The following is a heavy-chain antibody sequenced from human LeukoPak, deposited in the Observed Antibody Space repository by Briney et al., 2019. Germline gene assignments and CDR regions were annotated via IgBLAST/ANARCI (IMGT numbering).Heavy chain of an antibody. CDR1: GFTFSSYA. Sequence: GGSLRLSCAASGFTFSSYAMSWVRQAPGKGLEWVSAISGSGGSTYYADSVKGRFTISRDNSKNTLYLQMNSLRAEDTAVYYCAKDHTVNYYYYGMDVWGQGTTVTVPS. J-gene: IGHJ6*02. D-gene: IGHD4-17*01. CDR2: ISGSGGST. CDR3: AKDHTVNYYYYGMDV. V-gene: IGHV3-23*01.